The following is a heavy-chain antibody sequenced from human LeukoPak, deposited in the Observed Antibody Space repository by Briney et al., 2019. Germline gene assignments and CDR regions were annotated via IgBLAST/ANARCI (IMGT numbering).Heavy chain of an antibody. CDR2: ISSYNGNK. V-gene: IGHV1-18*01. D-gene: IGHD2-15*01. CDR1: DYTFTSYG. J-gene: IGHJ4*02. CDR3: AKTKVVAAEAHDY. Sequence: ASVKVSSNASDYTFTSYGISWVRQPPGQGLEWMGWISSYNGNKNYAQQLQRGVTTITATYTRTADMQLRSLRSDDTAEYYCAKTKVVAAEAHDYWGQGTLVTVSS.